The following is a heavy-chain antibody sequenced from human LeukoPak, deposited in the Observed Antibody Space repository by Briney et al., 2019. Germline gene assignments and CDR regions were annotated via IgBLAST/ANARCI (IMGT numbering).Heavy chain of an antibody. V-gene: IGHV4-39*01. CDR1: GGSISSSNYY. Sequence: SETLSLTCTVSGGSISSSNYYWGWIRQPPGKGLEWIGTIYYSGDSYYNPSLKSRASISVDTSKNRFSLNVNSVTAADTAVYFWVRHEDIIMVPTAHAFDYWGQGALVTVSS. CDR2: IYYSGDS. D-gene: IGHD2-2*01. CDR3: VRHEDIIMVPTAHAFDY. J-gene: IGHJ4*02.